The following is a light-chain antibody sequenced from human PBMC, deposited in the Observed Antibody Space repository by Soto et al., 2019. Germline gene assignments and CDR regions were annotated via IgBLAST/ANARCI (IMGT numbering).Light chain of an antibody. CDR1: QGISSY. J-gene: IGKJ5*01. CDR2: AAS. V-gene: IGKV1-9*01. CDR3: QQLFDSPIT. Sequence: DIQLTQSPSFLSASVGDRVTITCRASQGISSYLAWYRVKPGKAPKLLIYAASTLESGVPSRFSATVSGTEFSLTITSLQPEDFATYYCQQLFDSPITFGQGTRLEIK.